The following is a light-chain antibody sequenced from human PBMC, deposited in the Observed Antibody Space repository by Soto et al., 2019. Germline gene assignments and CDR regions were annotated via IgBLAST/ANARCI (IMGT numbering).Light chain of an antibody. CDR1: SSDVGGYNY. Sequence: QSVLTQPASVSGSPGQSITVACTGTSSDVGGYNYVSWYQQHPGKAPKLMIYDVNNRPSGVSNRFSGSKSGNTASLTISGLQAEDDADYYCSSYTRSTTEVFGTGTKLTVL. CDR2: DVN. CDR3: SSYTRSTTEV. V-gene: IGLV2-14*03. J-gene: IGLJ1*01.